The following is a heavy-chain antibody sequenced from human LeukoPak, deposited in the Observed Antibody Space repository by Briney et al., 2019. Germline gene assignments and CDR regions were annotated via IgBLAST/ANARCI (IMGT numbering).Heavy chain of an antibody. CDR3: ARGQSRDCSSSSCYTGGRKSHY. CDR2: INHSGST. Sequence: SETLSLTCGVYGGSFSGFYWSWIRQPPGKGLEWIGEINHSGSTNYNPSLKSRVTISADTSKNQFSLKLSSVTAADAAVYYCARGQSRDCSSSSCYTGGRKSHYWGQGTLVTVSS. V-gene: IGHV4-34*01. J-gene: IGHJ4*02. D-gene: IGHD2-2*02. CDR1: GGSFSGFY.